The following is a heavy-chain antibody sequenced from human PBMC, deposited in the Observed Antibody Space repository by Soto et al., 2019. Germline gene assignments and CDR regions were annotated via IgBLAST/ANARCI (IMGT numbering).Heavy chain of an antibody. Sequence: GGSLRLSCAASGFTFSNAWMNWVRQAPGKGLEWVGRIKSKTDGGTTDYAAPVKGRFTISRDDSKNTLYLQINSLKIEDTAFYYFTTLLRWFGDLSDFDYGGQGTLVTVS. CDR1: GFTFSNAW. CDR3: TTLLRWFGDLSDFDY. CDR2: IKSKTDGGTT. V-gene: IGHV3-15*01. D-gene: IGHD3-10*01. J-gene: IGHJ4*02.